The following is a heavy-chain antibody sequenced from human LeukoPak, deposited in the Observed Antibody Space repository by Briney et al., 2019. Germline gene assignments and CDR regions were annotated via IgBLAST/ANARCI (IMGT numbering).Heavy chain of an antibody. J-gene: IGHJ4*02. D-gene: IGHD3-9*01. Sequence: SETLSLTCTVSGDPISGYYWSWIRQPPGKGLEWIGEIYHSGSTNYNPSLKSRVTISVDKSKNQFSLKLSSVTAADTAVYYCARDLLTGSYPAVDYWGQGTLVTVSS. V-gene: IGHV4-59*12. CDR2: IYHSGST. CDR3: ARDLLTGSYPAVDY. CDR1: GDPISGYY.